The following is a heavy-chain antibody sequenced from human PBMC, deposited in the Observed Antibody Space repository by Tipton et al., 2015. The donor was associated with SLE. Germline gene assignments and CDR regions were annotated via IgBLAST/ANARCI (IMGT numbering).Heavy chain of an antibody. CDR2: ISYDGSHE. CDR3: ARDCTLNYYGTFYFDY. V-gene: IGHV3-30*04. CDR1: GFTFSSHA. Sequence: SLRLSCAASGFTFSSHAMHWVRQAPGKGLEWVALISYDGSHEYYADSVKGRFTISRDNSKNTLYLQMNSLRAEDTGVYYCARDCTLNYYGTFYFDYWGQGTLITVSS. D-gene: IGHD3-10*01. J-gene: IGHJ4*02.